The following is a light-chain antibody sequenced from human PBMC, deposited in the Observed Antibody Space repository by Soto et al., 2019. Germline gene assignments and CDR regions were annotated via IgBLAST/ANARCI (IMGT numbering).Light chain of an antibody. J-gene: IGKJ1*01. CDR2: DAS. Sequence: DIQMTQSPSTLSASVGDRVTITCRASQSISSWLAWYQQKPGKAPKLLIYDASSLESGVPSRFSGSGSGTEFTLTISSLQPDDFATYYCQHSGGTFGQGTKVDI. CDR1: QSISSW. CDR3: QHSGGT. V-gene: IGKV1-5*01.